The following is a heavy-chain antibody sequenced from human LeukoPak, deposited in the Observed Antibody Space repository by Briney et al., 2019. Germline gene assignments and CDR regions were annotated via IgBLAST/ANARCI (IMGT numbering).Heavy chain of an antibody. CDR2: IHYSGST. Sequence: SETLSLTCTVSGGSISSSSYYWGWIRQHPGKGLEWIGYIHYSGSTYYNPSLKSRVTISVDTSKNQFSLKLSSVTAADTAVYYCASSWSSSGWGVDYWGQGTLVTVSS. D-gene: IGHD6-19*01. V-gene: IGHV4-31*03. J-gene: IGHJ4*02. CDR3: ASSWSSSGWGVDY. CDR1: GGSISSSSYY.